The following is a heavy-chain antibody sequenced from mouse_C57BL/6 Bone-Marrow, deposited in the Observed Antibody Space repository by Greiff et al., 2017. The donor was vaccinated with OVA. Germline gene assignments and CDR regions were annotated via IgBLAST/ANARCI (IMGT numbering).Heavy chain of an antibody. CDR1: GYTFTSYW. J-gene: IGHJ3*01. CDR3: ARRGDGSSSWFAY. D-gene: IGHD1-1*01. V-gene: IGHV1-61*01. Sequence: QVQLQQPGAELVRPGSSVKLSCKASGYTFTSYWMDWVKQRPVQGLEWIGNIYPSDSETHYNQKFKDKATLTVDKSSSTAYMQLSSLTSEDSAVYYCARRGDGSSSWFAYWGQGTLVTVSA. CDR2: IYPSDSET.